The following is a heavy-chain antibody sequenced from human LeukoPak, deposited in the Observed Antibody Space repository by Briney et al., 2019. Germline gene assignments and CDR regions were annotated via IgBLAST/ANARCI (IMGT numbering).Heavy chain of an antibody. CDR2: ISSSGSTT. V-gene: IGHV3-48*03. CDR1: GFTFSSYE. J-gene: IGHJ1*01. D-gene: IGHD1-26*01. CDR3: ARDFEVGNGFQY. Sequence: GGSLRLSCAASGFTFSSYEMNWVRQAPGKGLEWVSYISSSGSTTHYADSVKGRFTISRDNAKKSLYLQMNSLRAEDTAVYYCARDFEVGNGFQYWGQGTLVTVSS.